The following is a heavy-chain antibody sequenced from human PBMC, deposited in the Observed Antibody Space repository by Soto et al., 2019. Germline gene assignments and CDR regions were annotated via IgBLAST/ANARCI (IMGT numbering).Heavy chain of an antibody. Sequence: EVQLVESGGGLVQPGGSLKLSCAASGFTFSDSVMHWVRQASGKGLEWVGRIKGKADSYATVYAASVKGRFTISRDDSKSTAYLQMNSLKTEDTAVYYCTRRCCSGGSCYCDYWGQGTLVTVSS. D-gene: IGHD2-15*01. CDR2: IKGKADSYAT. J-gene: IGHJ4*02. CDR3: TRRCCSGGSCYCDY. CDR1: GFTFSDSV. V-gene: IGHV3-73*01.